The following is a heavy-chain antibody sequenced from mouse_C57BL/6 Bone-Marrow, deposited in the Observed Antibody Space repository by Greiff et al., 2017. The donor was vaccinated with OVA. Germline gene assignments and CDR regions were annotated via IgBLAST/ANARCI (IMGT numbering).Heavy chain of an antibody. D-gene: IGHD2-3*01. CDR2: IYPRSGNT. Sequence: QVHVKQSGAELARPGASVKLSCKASGYTFTSYGISWVKQRTGQGLEWIGEIYPRSGNTYYNEKFKGKATLTADKSSSTAYMELRSLTSEDSAVYFCARWRWLLRAMDYWGQGTSVTVSS. J-gene: IGHJ4*01. CDR3: ARWRWLLRAMDY. V-gene: IGHV1-81*01. CDR1: GYTFTSYG.